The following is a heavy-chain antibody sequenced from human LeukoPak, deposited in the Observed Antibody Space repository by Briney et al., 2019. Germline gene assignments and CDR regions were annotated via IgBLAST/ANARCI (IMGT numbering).Heavy chain of an antibody. D-gene: IGHD3-3*01. Sequence: ASVKVSCKASGYTFTGYYMHWVRQAPGQGLEWMGWINPNSGGTNYAQKFQGRVTMTRDTSISTAYMELSRLRSDDTAVYYCARAGYYDFWSHYYYYYMDVWGKGTTVTVSS. CDR2: INPNSGGT. CDR1: GYTFTGYY. CDR3: ARAGYYDFWSHYYYYYMDV. J-gene: IGHJ6*03. V-gene: IGHV1-2*02.